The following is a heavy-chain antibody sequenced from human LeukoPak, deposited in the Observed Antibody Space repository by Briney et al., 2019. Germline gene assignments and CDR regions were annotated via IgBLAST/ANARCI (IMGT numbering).Heavy chain of an antibody. CDR1: GFTVGSNY. D-gene: IGHD2/OR15-2a*01. CDR2: IYGDGRT. J-gene: IGHJ6*02. V-gene: IGHV3-66*01. CDR3: ARDTSAFGMDV. Sequence: PGGSLRLSCAASGFTVGSNYMSWVRQAPGKGLEWVSVIYGDGRTYYADSVRGRFTISRDNSKNTLFLQMNSLRAEDTAVFYCARDTSAFGMDVWGQGTTVTVSS.